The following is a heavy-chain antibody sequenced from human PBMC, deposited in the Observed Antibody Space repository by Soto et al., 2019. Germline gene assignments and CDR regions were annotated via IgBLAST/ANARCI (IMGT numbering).Heavy chain of an antibody. V-gene: IGHV3-11*04. CDR1: GFTFSDYY. CDR3: ARDRNDFWSGYYTSPWFDP. Sequence: GGSLRLSCAASGFTFSDYYMNWVRQAPGKGLEWVSSISTSSTIYYADSVKGRFTISRDNSKNTLYLQMNSLRAEDTAVYYCARDRNDFWSGYYTSPWFDPWGQGTLVTVSS. J-gene: IGHJ5*02. CDR2: ISTSSTI. D-gene: IGHD3-3*01.